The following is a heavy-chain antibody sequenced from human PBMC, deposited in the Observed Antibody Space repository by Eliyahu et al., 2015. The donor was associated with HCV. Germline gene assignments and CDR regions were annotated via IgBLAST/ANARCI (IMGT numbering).Heavy chain of an antibody. CDR3: TTGVSSWPS. J-gene: IGHJ4*02. D-gene: IGHD2-2*01. Sequence: EVQLMESGGGLVKPGGSLRLSCAXSXXXLSNAWXSWXRQAPXKGLEWVGRIKSKTEGGTTDYAAPVKGRFTISRDDSKNTLYLQMNSLKTEDTAVYYCTTGVSSWPSWGQGTLVTVSS. CDR2: IKSKTEGGTT. CDR1: XXXLSNAW. V-gene: IGHV3-15*01.